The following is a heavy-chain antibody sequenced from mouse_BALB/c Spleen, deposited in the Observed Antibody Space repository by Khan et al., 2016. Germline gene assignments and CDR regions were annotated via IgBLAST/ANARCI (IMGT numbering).Heavy chain of an antibody. D-gene: IGHD2-4*01. J-gene: IGHJ3*01. V-gene: IGHV2-6-7*01. Sequence: VQLQESGPGLVAPSQSLSITCTVSGFSLTGFSVNWVRQPPGKALEWLGMIWGDGSTDYNSALKSRLSFSKGDSKSQVFLKMNSLQTDDTARYFCASYYDYDGGFAYWGQGTLVTVSA. CDR2: IWGDGST. CDR3: ASYYDYDGGFAY. CDR1: GFSLTGFS.